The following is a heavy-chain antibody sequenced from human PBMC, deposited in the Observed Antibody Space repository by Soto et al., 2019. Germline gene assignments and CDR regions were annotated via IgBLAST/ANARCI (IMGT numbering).Heavy chain of an antibody. J-gene: IGHJ5*02. V-gene: IGHV3-74*01. CDR2: INSDGSST. D-gene: IGHD6-13*01. CDR1: GFTFSSYW. Sequence: AGGSLRLSCAASGFTFSSYWMHWVRQAPGKGLVWVSRINSDGSSTSYADSVKGRFTISRDNAKNTLYLQMNSLRAEDTAVYYCARESRQQLVPPWFDPWGQGTLVTVS. CDR3: ARESRQQLVPPWFDP.